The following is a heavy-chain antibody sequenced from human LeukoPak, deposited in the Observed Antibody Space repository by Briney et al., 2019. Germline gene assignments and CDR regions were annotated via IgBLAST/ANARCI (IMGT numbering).Heavy chain of an antibody. CDR1: GYIFTRYS. V-gene: IGHV1-3*04. CDR3: AAEGSSGWYDW. J-gene: IGHJ5*01. D-gene: IGHD3-22*01. Sequence: ASVKVSCKVSGYIFTRYSIHWVRQAPGQRLEWMGWLDIGNGNTQYSQTLLGRVTITNDTSATTAYMELSSLTSEDTAVYYCAAEGSSGWYDWWGQGTLVTVSS. CDR2: LDIGNGNT.